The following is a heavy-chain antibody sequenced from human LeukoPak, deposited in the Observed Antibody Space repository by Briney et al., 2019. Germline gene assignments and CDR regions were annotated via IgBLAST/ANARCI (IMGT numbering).Heavy chain of an antibody. V-gene: IGHV3-23*01. D-gene: IGHD6-13*01. Sequence: GGSLRLSCAASGFTLSSYAVTWVRQAPGRGLGWVSSVDGGGGTYYADSVKGRFTISRDNSKDTLYLQMNGLRAEDTAVYFCAKQSAGSAAWYSLHYDFWGQGTLVTVSS. CDR1: GFTLSSYA. J-gene: IGHJ4*02. CDR2: VDGGGGT. CDR3: AKQSAGSAAWYSLHYDF.